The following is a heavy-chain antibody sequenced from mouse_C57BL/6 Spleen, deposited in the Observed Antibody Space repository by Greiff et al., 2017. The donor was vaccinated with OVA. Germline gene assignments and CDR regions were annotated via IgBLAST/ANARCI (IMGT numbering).Heavy chain of an antibody. CDR1: GFTFSSYG. V-gene: IGHV5-6*02. CDR2: ISSGGSYT. J-gene: IGHJ4*01. CDR3: ARRGVYYGSSSGYAMDY. D-gene: IGHD1-1*01. Sequence: DVMLVESGGDLVKPGGSLKLSCAASGFTFSSYGMSWVRQTPDKRLEWVATISSGGSYTYYPDSVKGRFTISRDNAKNTLYLQMSSLKSEDTAMYYCARRGVYYGSSSGYAMDYWGQGTSVTVSS.